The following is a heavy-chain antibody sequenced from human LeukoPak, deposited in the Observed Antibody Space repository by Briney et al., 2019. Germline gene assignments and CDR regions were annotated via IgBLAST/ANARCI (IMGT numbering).Heavy chain of an antibody. Sequence: PGGSLRLSCTASGFTFSNYAMSWVRQAPGKGLEWVANIKQDGSEKYYVDSVKGRFTISRDNAKNSLYLQMNSLRAEDTAVYYCARDRGWELPSDAFDIWGQGTMVTVSS. CDR3: ARDRGWELPSDAFDI. V-gene: IGHV3-7*05. CDR1: GFTFSNYA. D-gene: IGHD1-26*01. J-gene: IGHJ3*02. CDR2: IKQDGSEK.